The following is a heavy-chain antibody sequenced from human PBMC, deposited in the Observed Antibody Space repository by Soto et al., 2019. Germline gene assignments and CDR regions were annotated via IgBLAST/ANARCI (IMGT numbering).Heavy chain of an antibody. Sequence: EVQLLESGGGLVQPGGSLRLSCAASGFTFSSYAMSWVRQAPGKGLEWVSAISGSGGSTYYADSVKGRFTISRDNSKNTLYLQMTSLRAEDTAVYYCAKDRDYDFWSGSDTPFDYWGQGTLVTVSS. CDR1: GFTFSSYA. V-gene: IGHV3-23*01. CDR3: AKDRDYDFWSGSDTPFDY. J-gene: IGHJ4*02. D-gene: IGHD3-3*01. CDR2: ISGSGGST.